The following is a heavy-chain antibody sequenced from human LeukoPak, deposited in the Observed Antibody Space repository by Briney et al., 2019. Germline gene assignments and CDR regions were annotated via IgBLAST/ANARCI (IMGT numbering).Heavy chain of an antibody. CDR1: GFTFSDHY. Sequence: GGSLRLSCAASGFTFSDHYMDWVRQAPGKGLEWVGRGRNKASSYTTEYAASVKGRFTISRGDSKNSLYLQMNSLRAEDTALYYCAKNVIAVAGAGSRFDYWGQGTLVTVSS. CDR3: AKNVIAVAGAGSRFDY. CDR2: GRNKASSYTT. J-gene: IGHJ4*02. V-gene: IGHV3-72*01. D-gene: IGHD6-19*01.